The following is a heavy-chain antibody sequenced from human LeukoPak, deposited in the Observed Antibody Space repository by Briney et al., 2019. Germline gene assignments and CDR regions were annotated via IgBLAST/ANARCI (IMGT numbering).Heavy chain of an antibody. CDR3: ARAGGFTNDAFDI. CDR1: GYTLITYD. V-gene: IGHV1-8*01. Sequence: ASVKVSCKASGYTLITYDINWVRQATGQGLEWMGWMNPYSGNTDYAQKFQGRVTMTRNTSISTAYMELSSLRSEDTAVYYCARAGGFTNDAFDIWGQGTMVTVSS. CDR2: MNPYSGNT. J-gene: IGHJ3*02. D-gene: IGHD3-10*01.